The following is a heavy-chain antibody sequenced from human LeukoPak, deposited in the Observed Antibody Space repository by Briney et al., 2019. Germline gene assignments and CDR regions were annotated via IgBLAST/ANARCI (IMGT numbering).Heavy chain of an antibody. J-gene: IGHJ4*02. CDR1: GFTFSSYE. CDR2: ISGSGGST. Sequence: GSLRLSCAASGFTFSSYEMNWVRQAPGKGLEWVSAISGSGGSTYYADSVKGRFTISRDNSKNTLYLQMNSLRAEDTAVYYCAKDRSWNDILTGYYIYDFDYWGQGTLVTVSS. CDR3: AKDRSWNDILTGYYIYDFDY. V-gene: IGHV3-23*01. D-gene: IGHD3-9*01.